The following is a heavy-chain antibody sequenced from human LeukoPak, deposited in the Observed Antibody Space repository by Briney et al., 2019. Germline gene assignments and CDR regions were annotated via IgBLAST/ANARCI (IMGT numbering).Heavy chain of an antibody. V-gene: IGHV3-74*01. CDR1: GFTFSRYG. D-gene: IGHD2/OR15-2a*01. CDR2: ISTDGSST. Sequence: GGSLRLSCAASGFTFSRYGIHWLRKAPGRGLVWVSHISTDGSSTSYADSVKGRFTISRDNGKNTLYLQMNSLRAEDTAVYYCASYLTSIPSGMDVWGQGTTVTVSS. CDR3: ASYLTSIPSGMDV. J-gene: IGHJ6*02.